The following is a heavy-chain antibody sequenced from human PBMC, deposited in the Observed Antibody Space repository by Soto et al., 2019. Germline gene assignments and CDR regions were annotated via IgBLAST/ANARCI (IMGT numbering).Heavy chain of an antibody. D-gene: IGHD2-2*01. CDR3: ACSSTSQPPLVYYYYGMDV. CDR2: IIPIFGTA. V-gene: IGHV1-69*01. Sequence: QVQLVQSGAEVKKPGSSVKVSCKASGGTFSSYAISWVRQAPGQGLEWLGGIIPIFGTANYAQKFQGRVTITADEATCTAYMELSSLRSEDTAVYYCACSSTSQPPLVYYYYGMDVWGQGTTVTVSS. CDR1: GGTFSSYA. J-gene: IGHJ6*02.